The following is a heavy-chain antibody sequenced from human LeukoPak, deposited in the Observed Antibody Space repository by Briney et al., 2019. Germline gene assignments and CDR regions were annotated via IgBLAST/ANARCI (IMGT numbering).Heavy chain of an antibody. CDR1: GGSISSYY. Sequence: SETLSLTCTVSGGSISSYYWSWIRQPPGKGLEWIGYIYYSGSTNYNPSLKSRVTLSVDTSKNQFSLKLSSVTAADTAVYYCARDPGRELREYYFDYWGQEPWSPSPQ. CDR2: IYYSGST. J-gene: IGHJ4*01. CDR3: ARDPGRELREYYFDY. D-gene: IGHD1-26*01. V-gene: IGHV4-59*01.